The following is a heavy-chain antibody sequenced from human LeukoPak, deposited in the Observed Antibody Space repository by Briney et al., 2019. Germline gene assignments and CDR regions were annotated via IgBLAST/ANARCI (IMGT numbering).Heavy chain of an antibody. V-gene: IGHV3-64D*09. Sequence: PGGSLRLSCSASGFTFSSYAMHWVRQGPGKGLEYVSAISSNGGSTYYADSVKCRFTISRDNSKNTLYLQMSSLRAEDTAVYYCVKNIAVAGNADNYYYYGMDVWGQGTTVTVSS. J-gene: IGHJ6*02. D-gene: IGHD6-19*01. CDR3: VKNIAVAGNADNYYYYGMDV. CDR2: ISSNGGST. CDR1: GFTFSSYA.